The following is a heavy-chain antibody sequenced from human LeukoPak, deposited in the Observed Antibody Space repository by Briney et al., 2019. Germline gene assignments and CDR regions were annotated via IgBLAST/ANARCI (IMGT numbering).Heavy chain of an antibody. CDR1: GFTFGNYW. D-gene: IGHD6-6*01. Sequence: GGSLRLSCAASGFTFGNYWMSWVRQAPGKGLEWVANIKQDGSDKYYVDSVTGRFTISRDNAKNSLYLQMNSPRAEDTAVYCCARWATSFDLWGQGTLVTVSS. J-gene: IGHJ4*02. CDR3: ARWATSFDL. CDR2: IKQDGSDK. V-gene: IGHV3-7*01.